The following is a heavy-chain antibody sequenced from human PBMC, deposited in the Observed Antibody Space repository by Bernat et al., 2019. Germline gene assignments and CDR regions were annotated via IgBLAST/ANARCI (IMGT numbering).Heavy chain of an antibody. CDR2: ITPFNGNT. D-gene: IGHD3-22*01. J-gene: IGHJ4*02. CDR3: ASGLDYYDSSGYI. V-gene: IGHV1-45*02. Sequence: QMQLVQSGAEVKKTGSSVKVSCKASGYTFTYRYLHWVRQAPGQALEWMGWITPFNGNTNYARKFQDRVTITRDRSMSTAYMELSSLRSEDTAMYYCASGLDYYDSSGYIWGQGTLVTVSS. CDR1: GYTFTYRY.